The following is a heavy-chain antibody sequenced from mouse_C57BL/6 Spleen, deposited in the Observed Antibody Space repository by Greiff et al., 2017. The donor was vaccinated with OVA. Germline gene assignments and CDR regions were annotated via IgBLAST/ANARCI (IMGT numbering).Heavy chain of an antibody. V-gene: IGHV1-69*01. J-gene: IGHJ2*01. CDR3: ARGYDGYVPNY. D-gene: IGHD2-3*01. Sequence: GAELVMPGASVKLSCKASGYTFTSYWMHWVKQRPGQGLEWIGEIDPSDSYTNYNQKFKGKSTLTVDKSSSTAYMQLSSLTSEDSAVYYCARGYDGYVPNYWGQGTTLTVSS. CDR1: GYTFTSYW. CDR2: IDPSDSYT.